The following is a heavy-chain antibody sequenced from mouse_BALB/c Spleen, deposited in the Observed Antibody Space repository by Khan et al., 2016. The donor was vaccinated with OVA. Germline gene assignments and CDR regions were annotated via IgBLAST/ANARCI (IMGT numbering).Heavy chain of an antibody. Sequence: QVQLQQSGGDLMKPGASVKISCKATGYTFSSYWIEWVKQRPGHGLEWIGQIFPGSVSTTYNEKFKGKATFTADTSSNTAYMQLSSLTAEGSAVYYCARGGYGGLAYWGQGTLVTVSA. CDR3: ARGGYGGLAY. V-gene: IGHV1-9*01. J-gene: IGHJ3*01. CDR1: GYTFSSYW. CDR2: IFPGSVST. D-gene: IGHD2-2*01.